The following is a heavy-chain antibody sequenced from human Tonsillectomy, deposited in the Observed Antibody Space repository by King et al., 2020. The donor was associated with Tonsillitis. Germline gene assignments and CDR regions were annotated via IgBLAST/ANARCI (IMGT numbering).Heavy chain of an antibody. CDR1: GGSISSAGYY. J-gene: IGHJ6*03. D-gene: IGHD1-1*01. CDR3: ASTTPPYYYYYMDV. Sequence: VPLQESGPGLVKPSQTLSLTCTVSGGSISSAGYYWSWIRQHPGKGLEWFGYISYSGNTFYNPSLRSRVTISVDTSKNQFSLKLSSVTAADTAVYYCASTTPPYYYYYMDVWGKGITVTVSS. CDR2: ISYSGNT. V-gene: IGHV4-31*03.